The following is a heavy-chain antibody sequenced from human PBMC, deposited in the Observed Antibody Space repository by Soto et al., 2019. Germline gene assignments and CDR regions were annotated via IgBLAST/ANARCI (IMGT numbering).Heavy chain of an antibody. CDR1: GYTFTSYD. V-gene: IGHV1-8*01. J-gene: IGHJ6*02. CDR2: MNPNSGNT. CDR3: ARGGLGNTHYYGMDV. Sequence: ASVQVYCKDSGYTFTSYDINWVQQANGQGLEWMGWMNPNSGNTGYAQKFQGRVTMTRNTSISTAYMELSSLRSEDTAVYYCARGGLGNTHYYGMDVWGQGTTVNVS. D-gene: IGHD3-16*01.